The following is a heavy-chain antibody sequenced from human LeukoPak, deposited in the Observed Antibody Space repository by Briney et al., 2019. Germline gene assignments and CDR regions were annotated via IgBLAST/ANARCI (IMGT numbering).Heavy chain of an antibody. CDR1: GGTISSGDYY. CDR2: MYYSGST. V-gene: IGHV4-30-4*01. Sequence: SETLSLTCTVSGGTISSGDYYWSWIRQPPGKGLEWIGYMYYSGSTYYNPSLKSRVTISVDTSKNQFSLKLSSVTAADTAVYYCARPYYYDSRIDPWGQGTLVTVSS. D-gene: IGHD3-22*01. J-gene: IGHJ5*02. CDR3: ARPYYYDSRIDP.